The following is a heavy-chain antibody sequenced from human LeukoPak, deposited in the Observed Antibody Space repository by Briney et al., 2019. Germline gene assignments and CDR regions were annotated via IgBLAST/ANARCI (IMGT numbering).Heavy chain of an antibody. CDR2: INPNSGGT. V-gene: IGHV1-2*02. CDR3: ARDIVMVTYWFDP. CDR1: GYTFTGYY. J-gene: IGHJ5*02. Sequence: ASVKVSCKASGYTFTGYYMHWVRQAPGQGLEWMGWINPNSGGTNYAQKFQGRVTMTRDTSISTAYMELSRLRSDDTAVCYCARDIVMVTYWFDPWGQGTLVTVSS. D-gene: IGHD5-18*01.